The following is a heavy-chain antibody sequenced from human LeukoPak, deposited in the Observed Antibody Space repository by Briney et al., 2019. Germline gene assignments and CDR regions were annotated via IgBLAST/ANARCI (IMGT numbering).Heavy chain of an antibody. V-gene: IGHV3-23*01. CDR1: GFSFSTTG. CDR2: ISGTNGIT. Sequence: GGSLRLSCAASGFSFSTTGMSWVRQTPGKGLEWVSGISGTNGITYYADPVKGRFTISRDNSKNTLYPQMHSLRGEDTAIYFCAKGGYFSFDMWGQGTKVTVSS. J-gene: IGHJ3*02. CDR3: AKGGYFSFDM. D-gene: IGHD2-2*03.